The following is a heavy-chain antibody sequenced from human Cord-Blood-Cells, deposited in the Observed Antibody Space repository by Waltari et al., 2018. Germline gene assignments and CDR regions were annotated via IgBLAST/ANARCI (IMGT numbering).Heavy chain of an antibody. D-gene: IGHD1-26*01. CDR3: AAPGVGATAFDI. Sequence: QMQLVQSGPEVKTHGPSEKVSCKASGFTFTSSATHWVRQARGQRLEWIGWIVVGSGNTNYAQKFQERVTITRDMSTSTAYMELSSLRSEDTAVYYCAAPGVGATAFDIWGQGTMVTVSS. V-gene: IGHV1-58*02. J-gene: IGHJ3*02. CDR2: IVVGSGNT. CDR1: GFTFTSSA.